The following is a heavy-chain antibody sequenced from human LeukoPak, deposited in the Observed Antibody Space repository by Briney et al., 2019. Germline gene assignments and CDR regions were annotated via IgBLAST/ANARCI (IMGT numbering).Heavy chain of an antibody. D-gene: IGHD3-22*01. CDR3: ARHTTPYYYDSSGYPATVYNWFDP. CDR2: ISGSGGST. CDR1: GFTFSSYA. J-gene: IGHJ5*02. Sequence: PGGSLRLSCAASGFTFSSYAMSWVRQAPGKGLEWVSAISGSGGSTYYADSVKGRFTISRDNSKNTLYLQMNSLRAEDTAVYYCARHTTPYYYDSSGYPATVYNWFDPWGQGTLVTVSS. V-gene: IGHV3-23*01.